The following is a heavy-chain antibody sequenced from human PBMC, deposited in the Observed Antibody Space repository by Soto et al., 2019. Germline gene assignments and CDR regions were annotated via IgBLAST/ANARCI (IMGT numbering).Heavy chain of an antibody. CDR3: ERYYFDSSGYSNWFDP. CDR2: IHYSGLT. D-gene: IGHD3-22*01. Sequence: SETLCLTCAFSGGSITIGAYDWTWIRQHPGKGLEWIAYIHYSGLTYYNPSLKSRVTISVDTSNNQFSLKLSSVTAADTAVYYCERYYFDSSGYSNWFDPWGQGTLVTVSS. V-gene: IGHV4-31*11. CDR1: GGSITIGAYD. J-gene: IGHJ5*02.